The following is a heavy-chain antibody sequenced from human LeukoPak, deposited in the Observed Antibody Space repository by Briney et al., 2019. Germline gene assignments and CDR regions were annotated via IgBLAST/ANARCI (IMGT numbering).Heavy chain of an antibody. D-gene: IGHD2-2*01. Sequence: PSETLSLTCTVSGGSISSGSYYWSWIRQPAGKGLEWIGRIYTSGSTNYNPSLKSRVTISEDTSKNQFSLKLSSVTAADTAVYCCARVVPGYCSSTSCYGEDYWGQGTLVTVSS. V-gene: IGHV4-61*02. CDR2: IYTSGST. J-gene: IGHJ4*02. CDR3: ARVVPGYCSSTSCYGEDY. CDR1: GGSISSGSYY.